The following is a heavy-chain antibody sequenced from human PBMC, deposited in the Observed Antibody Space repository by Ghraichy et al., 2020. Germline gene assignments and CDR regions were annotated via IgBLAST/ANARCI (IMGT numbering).Heavy chain of an antibody. CDR2: IIPIFGTA. D-gene: IGHD3-3*01. CDR1: GGTFSSYA. CDR3: ARALSDAVPTYTIFGVVNTAYYGMDV. J-gene: IGHJ6*02. Sequence: SVKVSCKASGGTFSSYAISWVRQAPGQGLEWMGGIIPIFGTANYAQKFQGRVTITADESTSTAYMELSSLRSEDTAVYYCARALSDAVPTYTIFGVVNTAYYGMDVWGQGTTVTVSS. V-gene: IGHV1-69*13.